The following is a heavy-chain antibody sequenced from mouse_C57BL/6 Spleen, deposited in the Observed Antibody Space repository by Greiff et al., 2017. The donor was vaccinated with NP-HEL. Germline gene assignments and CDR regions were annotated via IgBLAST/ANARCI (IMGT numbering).Heavy chain of an antibody. CDR1: GFTFSSYA. Sequence: EVRVVESGGGLVKPGGSLKLSCAASGFTFSSYAMSWVRQTPEKRLEWVATISDGGSYTYYPDNVKGRFTISRDNAKNNLYLQMSHLKSEDTAMYYCARDTYDSNYGDAMDYWGQGTSVTVSS. CDR3: ARDTYDSNYGDAMDY. D-gene: IGHD2-5*01. V-gene: IGHV5-4*01. J-gene: IGHJ4*01. CDR2: ISDGGSYT.